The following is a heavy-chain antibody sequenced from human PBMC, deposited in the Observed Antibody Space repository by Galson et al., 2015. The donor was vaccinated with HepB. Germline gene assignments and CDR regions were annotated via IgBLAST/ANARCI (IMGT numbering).Heavy chain of an antibody. CDR3: ARVQHLVYYYGMDV. CDR2: ISYDGSNK. Sequence: SLRLSCAASGFTFSSYAMHWVRQAPGKGLEWVAVISYDGSNKYYADSVKGRFTISRDNSKNTLYLQMNSLRAEDTAVYYCARVQHLVYYYGMDVWGQGTTVTVSS. V-gene: IGHV3-30-3*01. J-gene: IGHJ6*02. CDR1: GFTFSSYA. D-gene: IGHD2-8*02.